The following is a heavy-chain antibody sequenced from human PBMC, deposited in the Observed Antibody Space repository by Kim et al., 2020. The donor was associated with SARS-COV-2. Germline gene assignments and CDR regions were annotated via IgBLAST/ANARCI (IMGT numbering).Heavy chain of an antibody. V-gene: IGHV1-46*01. CDR2: INPSGGST. CDR1: GYTFTSYY. D-gene: IGHD2-15*01. Sequence: ASVKVSCKASGYTFTSYYMHWVRQAPGQGLEWMGIINPSGGSTSYAQKFQGRVTMTRDTSTSTVYMELSSLRSEDTAVYYCARDRTGPAEVMCGMDVWGQGTTVTVSS. J-gene: IGHJ6*02. CDR3: ARDRTGPAEVMCGMDV.